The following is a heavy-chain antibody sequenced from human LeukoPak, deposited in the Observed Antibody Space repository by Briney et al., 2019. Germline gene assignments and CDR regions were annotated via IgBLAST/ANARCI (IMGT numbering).Heavy chain of an antibody. D-gene: IGHD3-22*01. CDR2: MYYSGST. CDR3: ARDYGGYSNAFDI. V-gene: IGHV4-39*07. J-gene: IGHJ3*02. CDR1: GGSISSSGYY. Sequence: SETLSLTCTVSGGSISSSGYYWGWIRQPPGKGLEWIGSMYYSGSTYYNPSLKSRVTISVDTSKNQFSLKLSSVTAADTAVYYCARDYGGYSNAFDIWGQGTMVTVSS.